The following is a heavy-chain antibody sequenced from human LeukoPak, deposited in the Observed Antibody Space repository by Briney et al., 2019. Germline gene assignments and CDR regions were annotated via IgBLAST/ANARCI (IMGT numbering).Heavy chain of an antibody. D-gene: IGHD3-9*01. CDR2: INQSGST. J-gene: IGHJ4*02. V-gene: IGHV4-34*01. Sequence: SETLSLTCAVYGGSFSGYYWSWIRQPPGKGLEWIGEINQSGSTNYNPSLKSRVTISVDTSKNQFSLKLSSVTAADRAVYYCARRLGGGYDILTGPGKTGFYYWGQGTLVTVSS. CDR3: ARRLGGGYDILTGPGKTGFYY. CDR1: GGSFSGYY.